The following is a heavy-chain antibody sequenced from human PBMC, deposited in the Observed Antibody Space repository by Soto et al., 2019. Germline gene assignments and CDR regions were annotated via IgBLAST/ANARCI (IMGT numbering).Heavy chain of an antibody. V-gene: IGHV3-7*02. D-gene: IGHD3-10*01. CDR2: IKQDGSEK. J-gene: IGHJ3*02. CDR3: ARVAGLWFGELYPMGFAFDI. Sequence: GGSLRLSCAASGFTFSSYWMSWVRQAPGKGLEWVANIKQDGSEKYYVDSVKGRFTISRDNAKNSLYLQMNSLRAEDTAVYYCARVAGLWFGELYPMGFAFDIWGQGTMVTVSS. CDR1: GFTFSSYW.